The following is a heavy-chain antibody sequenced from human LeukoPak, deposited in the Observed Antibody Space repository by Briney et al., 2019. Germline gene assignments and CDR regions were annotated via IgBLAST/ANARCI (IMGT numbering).Heavy chain of an antibody. CDR2: IYYSGST. CDR3: ARDGGRTSSDAVEI. CDR1: GDSVSSSNSY. V-gene: IGHV4-39*07. Sequence: SETLSLTCTVSGDSVSSSNSYWGWIRQPPGKGLEWIGSIYYSGSTDNNPSLKSRVTISVDTSKNQFSLKLTSVTAADTAVYYCARDGGRTSSDAVEIWGQGTMVIVSS. J-gene: IGHJ3*02. D-gene: IGHD2-2*01.